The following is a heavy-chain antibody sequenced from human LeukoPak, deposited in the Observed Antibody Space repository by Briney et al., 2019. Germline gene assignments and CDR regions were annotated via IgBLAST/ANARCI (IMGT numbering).Heavy chain of an antibody. Sequence: GGSLRLSCAASSFTFSDYYMGWIRQAPGKGLEWLSYISDNGRNIYYADSVEGRFTIFRDNANFLLYLQINRLRAEDTAVYYRARASEDSRGHYQGFDSWGQGTRVTVSS. CDR1: SFTFSDYY. D-gene: IGHD3-22*01. CDR3: ARASEDSRGHYQGFDS. V-gene: IGHV3-11*01. CDR2: ISDNGRNI. J-gene: IGHJ4*02.